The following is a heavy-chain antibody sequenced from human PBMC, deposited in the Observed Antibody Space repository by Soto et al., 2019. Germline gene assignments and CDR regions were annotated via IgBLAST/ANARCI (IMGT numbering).Heavy chain of an antibody. D-gene: IGHD4-17*01. J-gene: IGHJ4*02. CDR1: GGSFSGYY. CDR3: ARADYGDYYFDY. V-gene: IGHV4-34*01. Sequence: SETLSLTCAVYGGSFSGYYWSWIRQPPGKGLEWIGEINHSGSTNYNPSLKSRVTISVDTSKNQFSLKLSSVTAADTAVYYCARADYGDYYFDYWGQGTLVTVSS. CDR2: INHSGST.